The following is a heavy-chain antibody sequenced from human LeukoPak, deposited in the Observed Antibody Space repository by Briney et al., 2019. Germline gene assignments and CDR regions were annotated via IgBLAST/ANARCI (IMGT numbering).Heavy chain of an antibody. CDR1: GFSVSSNF. CDR2: IYAGGTT. J-gene: IGHJ4*02. CDR3: VREWSNQRQRRDD. V-gene: IGHV3-53*01. Sequence: GGSLRLSCAASGFSVSSNFMSWVRQAPGRGLEWVSVIYAGGTTHYIDSVKGRFTISRDNSNNTVFLQMNSLRGDDTAVYYCVREWSNQRQRRDDWGQATLVTVSS. D-gene: IGHD1-14*01.